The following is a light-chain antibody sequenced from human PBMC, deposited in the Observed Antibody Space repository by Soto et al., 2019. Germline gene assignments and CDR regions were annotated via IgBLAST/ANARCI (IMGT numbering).Light chain of an antibody. Sequence: DIQMTQSPSSLSASVGDRVTITCRASQGIRNDLGWYQHKPGKAPKRLIYTASTLESGVPSRFSARGLRKKFTLTIDSLKPEVFAPYYCLQNNAFPFTFGPGTK. CDR1: QGIRND. CDR2: TAS. CDR3: LQNNAFPFT. V-gene: IGKV1-17*01. J-gene: IGKJ3*01.